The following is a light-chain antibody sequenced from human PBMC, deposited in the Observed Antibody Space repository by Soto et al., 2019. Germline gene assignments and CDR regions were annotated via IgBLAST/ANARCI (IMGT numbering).Light chain of an antibody. J-gene: IGKJ5*01. CDR3: QHYLNYPIT. CDR2: DAS. V-gene: IGKV3-11*01. Sequence: EIVLTQSPATLSLSPGERATLSCRASQSVGYHLAWYQQKPGQAPRLLIYDASNRATGIPARFSGSGSGTDFTLTITHLQSEDFATYYCQHYLNYPITFGQGTRLEIK. CDR1: QSVGYH.